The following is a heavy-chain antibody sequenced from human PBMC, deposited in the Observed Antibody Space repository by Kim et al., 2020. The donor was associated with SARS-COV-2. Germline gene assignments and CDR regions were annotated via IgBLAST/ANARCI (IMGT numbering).Heavy chain of an antibody. CDR2: INPSGGST. V-gene: IGHV1-46*01. Sequence: ASVNVSCKASGYTFTSYYMHWVRQAPGQGLEWMGIINPSGGSTSYAQKFQGRVTMTRDTSTSTVYMELSSLRSEDTAVYYCAIYSPLPNYGDYGQYYYYGMDVWGQGTTVTVSS. CDR1: GYTFTSYY. J-gene: IGHJ6*02. D-gene: IGHD4-17*01. CDR3: AIYSPLPNYGDYGQYYYYGMDV.